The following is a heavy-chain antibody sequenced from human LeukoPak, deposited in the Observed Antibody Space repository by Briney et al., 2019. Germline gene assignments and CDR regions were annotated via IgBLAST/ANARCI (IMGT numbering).Heavy chain of an antibody. CDR1: GFTFSDYY. CDR2: ISSSGSTI. Sequence: GGSLRLPCAASGFTFSDYYMSWIRQAPRKGMEWVSYISSSGSTIYYADSVKGRFTISRDNAKNSLYLQMNSLRAEDTAVYYCARGIVVVPAAMEFDYWGQGTLVTVSS. J-gene: IGHJ4*02. CDR3: ARGIVVVPAAMEFDY. D-gene: IGHD2-2*01. V-gene: IGHV3-11*01.